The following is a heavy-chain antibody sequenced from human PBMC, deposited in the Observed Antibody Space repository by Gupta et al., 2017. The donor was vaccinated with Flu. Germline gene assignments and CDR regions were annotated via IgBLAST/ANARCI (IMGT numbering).Heavy chain of an antibody. CDR1: GASLSGKY. CDR2: VNDSGSA. CDR3: ARNLATGYEVSTANDF. D-gene: IGHD3-16*01. Sequence: QVQLQQWGTRLSKPSDTLSLTCGVSGASLSGKYWTWIRQPPGKGLEWIGEVNDSGSANYNPSLKSRVTISVDTSKNQFSLKVTSVTAADTAVYYCARNLATGYEVSTANDFWGQGTLVTVSS. J-gene: IGHJ4*02. V-gene: IGHV4-34*01.